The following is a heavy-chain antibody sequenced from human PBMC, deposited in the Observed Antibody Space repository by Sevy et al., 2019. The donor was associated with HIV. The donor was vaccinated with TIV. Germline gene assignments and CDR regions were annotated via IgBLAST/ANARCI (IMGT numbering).Heavy chain of an antibody. J-gene: IGHJ6*02. Sequence: GGSLRLSCEASGFTVSGNYMAWVRLAPGKGLEWVSLIDSGRSTYYADSVKGRFTISRDNAKNTLYLQMNPLRAEDTAVYFCARDRYYDASGYYYYYNGMNVWGQGTTVTVSS. CDR2: IDSGRST. D-gene: IGHD3-22*01. V-gene: IGHV3-66*01. CDR1: GFTVSGNY. CDR3: ARDRYYDASGYYYYYNGMNV.